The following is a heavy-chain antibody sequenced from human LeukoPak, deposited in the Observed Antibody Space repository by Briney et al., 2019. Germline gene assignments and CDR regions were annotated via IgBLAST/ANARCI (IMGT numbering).Heavy chain of an antibody. CDR3: AKDSRLSGSWMSVSGY. Sequence: GGSLRLSCAASGFTFSSYAMSWVRQAPGKGLEWVSAISGSGGSTYYADSVKGRFTISRDNSKNTLYLQMNSLRAEDTAVYYCAKDSRLSGSWMSVSGYWGQGTLVTVSS. J-gene: IGHJ4*02. V-gene: IGHV3-23*01. CDR2: ISGSGGST. CDR1: GFTFSSYA. D-gene: IGHD6-13*01.